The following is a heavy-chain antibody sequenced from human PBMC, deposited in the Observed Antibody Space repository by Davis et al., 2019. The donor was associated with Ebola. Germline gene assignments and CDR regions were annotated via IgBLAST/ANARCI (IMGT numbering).Heavy chain of an antibody. J-gene: IGHJ4*02. CDR3: AKVRRDGYNYFDS. CDR1: GFSLSDYE. Sequence: GGSLRLSCSSSGFSLSDYEMNWVRQAPGKGLEWISYISRSGNTAYYAESVKGRFTISRDSAKNLLSLQMRSLRADDTALYYCAKVRRDGYNYFDSWGQGTPVTVSS. CDR2: ISRSGNTA. D-gene: IGHD5-24*01. V-gene: IGHV3-48*03.